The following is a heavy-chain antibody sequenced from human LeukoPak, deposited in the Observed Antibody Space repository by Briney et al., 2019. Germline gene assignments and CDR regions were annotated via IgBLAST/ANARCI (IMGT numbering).Heavy chain of an antibody. V-gene: IGHV3-30*04. CDR1: GFTFSSYA. J-gene: IGHJ4*02. CDR2: FSYDGSTK. D-gene: IGHD6-19*01. Sequence: GGSLRLSCAASGFTFSSYAMHWVRQAPGKGLEWVAVFSYDGSTKYYADSVKDRVTISRDNSKNTLYLQMNSLRPEDTAVYFCARGSGQWLVRYYFDYWGQGTLVTVSS. CDR3: ARGSGQWLVRYYFDY.